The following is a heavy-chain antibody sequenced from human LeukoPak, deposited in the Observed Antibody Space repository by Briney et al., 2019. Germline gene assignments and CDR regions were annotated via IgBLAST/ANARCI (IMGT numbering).Heavy chain of an antibody. V-gene: IGHV4-34*01. CDR1: CESFSGYY. Sequence: SQTLSLTRAVWCESFSGYYWMCTRHPPGKGRVWSGDINHSESTNYHSSLKSRVTISVDPSKNQFTLKLGSVTAADTAVYYGARGQGRDFDYWGQGTLVTVSS. J-gene: IGHJ4*02. CDR3: ARGQGRDFDY. CDR2: INHSEST.